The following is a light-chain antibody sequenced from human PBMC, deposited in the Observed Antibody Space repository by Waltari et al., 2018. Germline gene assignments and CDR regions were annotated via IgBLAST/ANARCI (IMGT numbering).Light chain of an antibody. J-gene: IGLJ3*02. CDR3: NSRDNSGNHVV. CDR1: RLRSYY. CDR2: GRN. V-gene: IGLV3-19*01. Sequence: SSELTQDPAVSVALGQTVRITCQGNRLRSYYASWYQQKPGPAPVIVMWGRNNRPSGIPDRFSGSSSGNTASLTITGAQAEDEADYYCNSRDNSGNHVVFGGGTKLTVL.